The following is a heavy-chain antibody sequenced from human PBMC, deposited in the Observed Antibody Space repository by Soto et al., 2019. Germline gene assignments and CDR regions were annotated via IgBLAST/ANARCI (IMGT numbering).Heavy chain of an antibody. Sequence: SETLSLTCTVSGGSISSYYWSWIRQPAGKGLEWIGRIYTSGSTNYNPSLKSRVTMSVDTSTNQFSLKLSSVTAADTAVYYCARDRAYYYYYGMDVWGQGTTVTVSS. CDR3: ARDRAYYYYYGMDV. CDR2: IYTSGST. J-gene: IGHJ6*02. V-gene: IGHV4-4*07. CDR1: GGSISSYY.